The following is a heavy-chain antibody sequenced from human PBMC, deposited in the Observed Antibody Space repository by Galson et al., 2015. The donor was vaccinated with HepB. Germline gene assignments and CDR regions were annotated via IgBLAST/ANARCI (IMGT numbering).Heavy chain of an antibody. CDR3: ARDVVGIAAAGACYYYMDV. V-gene: IGHV3-33*01. CDR2: IWYDGSNK. J-gene: IGHJ6*03. D-gene: IGHD6-13*01. CDR1: GFTFSSYG. Sequence: SLRLSCAASGFTFSSYGMHWVRQAPGKGLEWVAVIWYDGSNKYYADSVKGRFTISRDNSKNTLYPQMNSLRAEDTAVYYCARDVVGIAAAGACYYYMDVWGKGTTVTVSS.